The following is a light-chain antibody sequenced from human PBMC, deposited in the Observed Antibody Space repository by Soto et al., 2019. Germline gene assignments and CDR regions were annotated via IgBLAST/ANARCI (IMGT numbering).Light chain of an antibody. Sequence: QSVLTQPPSASSTPGQTVTISCSGSTSNIGTFYVYWYQHLPGTAPKLLIYLGDQRASGVSDRFSGSKSGTSASLAINGLRSNDGADYYCAAWDDNLNAYVFGSGTKLTV. CDR3: AAWDDNLNAYV. CDR1: TSNIGTFY. J-gene: IGLJ1*01. V-gene: IGLV1-47*02. CDR2: LGD.